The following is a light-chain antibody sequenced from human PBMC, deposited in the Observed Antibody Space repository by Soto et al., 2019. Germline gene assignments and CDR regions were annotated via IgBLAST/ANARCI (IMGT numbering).Light chain of an antibody. J-gene: IGLJ1*01. CDR1: TSDIGTYDY. V-gene: IGLV2-14*01. Sequence: QSALAQPASVSGSPGQSITIPCTGTTSDIGTYDYVSWYQQHPGKVPKLIIFEVTKRPSGFSSRFSGSKSGNTASLTISGLLAGDEADYYCTSYTSTSTYVFGTGTKVTVL. CDR3: TSYTSTSTYV. CDR2: EVT.